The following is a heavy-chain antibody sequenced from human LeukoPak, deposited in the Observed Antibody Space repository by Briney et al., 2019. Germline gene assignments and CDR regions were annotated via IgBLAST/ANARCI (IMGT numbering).Heavy chain of an antibody. D-gene: IGHD5-12*01. CDR1: GFSFSTSW. CDR3: ARDRAYDAFDY. CDR2: INPDESHT. J-gene: IGHJ4*02. Sequence: GGSLRLSCAASGFSFSTSWMAWVRQAPGKGLQWVGNINPDESHTDYIDSVKGRFTMSRDNAENSLFLQVHSLRDEDTAVYYCARDRAYDAFDYWGRGTLVTVSS. V-gene: IGHV3-7*01.